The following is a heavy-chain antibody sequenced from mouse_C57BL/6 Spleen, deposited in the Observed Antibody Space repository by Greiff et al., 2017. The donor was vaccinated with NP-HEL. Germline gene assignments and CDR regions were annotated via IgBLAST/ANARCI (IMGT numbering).Heavy chain of an antibody. V-gene: IGHV1-19*01. Sequence: VQLQQSGPVLVKPGASVKMSCKASGYTFTDYYMNWVKQSHGKSLEWIGVINPYNGGTSYNQKFKGKATLTVDKSSSTAYMELNSLTSEDSAVYYCARVYGSLWYFDVWGTGTTVTVSS. CDR1: GYTFTDYY. D-gene: IGHD1-1*01. CDR2: INPYNGGT. J-gene: IGHJ1*03. CDR3: ARVYGSLWYFDV.